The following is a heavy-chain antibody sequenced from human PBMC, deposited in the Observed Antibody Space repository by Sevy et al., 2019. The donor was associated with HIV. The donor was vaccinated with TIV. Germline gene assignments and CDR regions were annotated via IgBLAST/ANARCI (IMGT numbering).Heavy chain of an antibody. Sequence: GGSLRLSCAASGFTFSGSALHWVRQASGKGLEWVGRIRMKANSYATAYAASVKGRFTISRDDSKNSAYLQMNSLKTEDTAGYYCTTNLGYCRSTSCHYYFDNWGQGTLVTVSS. CDR3: TTNLGYCRSTSCHYYFDN. J-gene: IGHJ4*02. D-gene: IGHD2-2*03. CDR1: GFTFSGSA. V-gene: IGHV3-73*01. CDR2: IRMKANSYAT.